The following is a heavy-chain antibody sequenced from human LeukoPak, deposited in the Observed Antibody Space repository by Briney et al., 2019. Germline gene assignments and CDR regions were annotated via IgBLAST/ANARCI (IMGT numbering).Heavy chain of an antibody. CDR2: IYYSGST. CDR1: GGSISSYY. V-gene: IGHV4-59*08. D-gene: IGHD2-8*02. CDR3: AGHWAMGTGLRNWFDP. Sequence: SETLSLTCTVSGGSISSYYWSWIRQPPGKGLEWIGYIYYSGSTNYNPSLKSRVTISVDTSKNQFSLKLSSVTAADTAVYYCAGHWAMGTGLRNWFDPWGQGTLVTVSS. J-gene: IGHJ5*02.